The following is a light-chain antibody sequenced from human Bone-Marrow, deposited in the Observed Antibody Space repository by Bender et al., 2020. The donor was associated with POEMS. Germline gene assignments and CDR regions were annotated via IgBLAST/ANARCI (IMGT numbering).Light chain of an antibody. CDR3: SSYTSLATVV. V-gene: IGLV2-14*01. J-gene: IGLJ2*01. CDR1: SSDIGTYNF. CDR2: EVS. Sequence: QSALTQPASVSASPGQSITISCTGTSSDIGTYNFVSWYQQHPGKAPKLMIFEVSDRPSGISNRFSGSKSGNTASLTISGLQAEDEAEYFCSSYTSLATVVFGGGTKLTVL.